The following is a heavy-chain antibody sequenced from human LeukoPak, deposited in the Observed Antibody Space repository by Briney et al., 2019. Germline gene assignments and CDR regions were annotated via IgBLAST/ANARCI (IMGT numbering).Heavy chain of an antibody. V-gene: IGHV4-4*09. CDR2: IYTSGST. D-gene: IGHD1-20*01. Sequence: PSETPSLTCTVSGGSISSYYWSWIRQPPGKGLEWIGYIYTSGSTNYNPSLKSRVTISVDTSKNQFSLKLSSVTAADTAVYYCARHSNNWNYFDYWGQGTLVTVSS. CDR1: GGSISSYY. CDR3: ARHSNNWNYFDY. J-gene: IGHJ4*02.